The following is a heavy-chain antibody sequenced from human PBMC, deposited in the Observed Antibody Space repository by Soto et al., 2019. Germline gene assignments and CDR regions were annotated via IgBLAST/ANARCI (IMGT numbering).Heavy chain of an antibody. Sequence: PGESLKISCKGSGYSFTSYWIGWVRQMPGKGLEWMGIIYPGDSDTRYSPSFQGQVTISADKSISTAYLQWRSLRPEDTALYYCALTRRSTLLDVPGPGFEHWGRGTLVTVSS. CDR1: GYSFTSYW. V-gene: IGHV5-51*01. D-gene: IGHD1-1*01. J-gene: IGHJ4*02. CDR2: IYPGDSDT. CDR3: ALTRRSTLLDVPGPGFEH.